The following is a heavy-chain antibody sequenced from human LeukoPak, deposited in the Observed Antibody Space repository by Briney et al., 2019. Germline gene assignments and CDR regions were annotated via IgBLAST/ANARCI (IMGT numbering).Heavy chain of an antibody. V-gene: IGHV3-7*02. J-gene: IGHJ4*02. CDR3: AAWLAPFDF. CDR1: GLTFSTYW. CDR2: IKQDGSEK. Sequence: PARSLRLSCAASGLTFSTYWMRWVRQAPGKGLEWVADIKQDGSEKYYVDSVKGRFTISRDNAKNSLYLQMNSLRAEDTAVYYCAAWLAPFDFWGQGTLVTVSS. D-gene: IGHD6-19*01.